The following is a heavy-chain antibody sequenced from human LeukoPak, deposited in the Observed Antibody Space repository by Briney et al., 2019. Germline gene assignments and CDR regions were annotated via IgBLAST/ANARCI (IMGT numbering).Heavy chain of an antibody. CDR2: NYPADSNT. Sequence: GESLKISCKASGYRFTSYWISWVRQMPGKGLEWMGINYPADSNTRYSPSFQGQVTISADKSINTAYLQSSSLKASDTAMYYCATLTKVRGVITFFYYWGQGTLVTVSS. J-gene: IGHJ4*02. CDR1: GYRFTSYW. D-gene: IGHD3-10*01. V-gene: IGHV5-51*01. CDR3: ATLTKVRGVITFFYY.